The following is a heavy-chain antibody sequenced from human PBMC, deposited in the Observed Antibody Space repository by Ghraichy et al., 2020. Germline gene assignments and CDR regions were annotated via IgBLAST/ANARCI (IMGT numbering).Heavy chain of an antibody. CDR2: INHSGST. D-gene: IGHD1-1*01. V-gene: IGHV4-34*01. Sequence: SETLSLTCAVYGGSFSGYYWSWIRQSPGKGLEWIGEINHSGSTNYNPSLKSRVTISVDTSKNQFSLKLNSVTAAGTAVYYCARNNFGDAFDVWGQGTMVIVSS. J-gene: IGHJ3*01. CDR1: GGSFSGYY. CDR3: ARNNFGDAFDV.